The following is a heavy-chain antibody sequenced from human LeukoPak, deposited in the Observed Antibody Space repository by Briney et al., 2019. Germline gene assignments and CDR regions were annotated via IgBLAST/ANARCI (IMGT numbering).Heavy chain of an antibody. D-gene: IGHD3-3*01. CDR1: GFTFSSYE. V-gene: IGHV3-48*03. CDR3: AREDYDFWSGYNWFDP. J-gene: IGHJ5*02. CDR2: ISSSGSTI. Sequence: PGGSLRLSCAASGFTFSSYEMNWVRQAPGKVLEWVSYISSSGSTIYYADSVKGRFTISRDNAKNSLYLQMNSLRAEDTAVYYCAREDYDFWSGYNWFDPWGQGTLVTVSS.